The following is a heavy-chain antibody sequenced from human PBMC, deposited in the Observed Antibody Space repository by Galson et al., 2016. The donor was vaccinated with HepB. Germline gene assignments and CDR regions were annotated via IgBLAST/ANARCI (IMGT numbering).Heavy chain of an antibody. CDR1: GYPFEKCW. V-gene: IGHV3-7*01. D-gene: IGHD2-15*01. J-gene: IGHJ4*02. CDR2: IKQDGSEK. CDR3: AREGPRRISVAEMGFFDY. Sequence: SLRLSCAASGYPFEKCWLSWVRQAPGKGLEWVANIKQDGSEKYYGDSVKGRFTISRDNGRNSVYSQMNDLRVDDTAIYYCAREGPRRISVAEMGFFDYWGRGSLVTVSS.